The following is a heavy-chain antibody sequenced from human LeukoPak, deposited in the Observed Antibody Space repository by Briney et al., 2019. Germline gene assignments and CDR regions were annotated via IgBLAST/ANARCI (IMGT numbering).Heavy chain of an antibody. CDR3: ARTGVGGGYRFDY. V-gene: IGHV3-23*01. CDR2: VSGSGGST. D-gene: IGHD1-26*01. J-gene: IGHJ4*02. CDR1: GFTFSNYA. Sequence: GGSLRLSCEASGFTFSNYAMTWVRQAPGEGLEWVSGVSGSGGSTYYADSVRGRFTISRDNFQNMMYLQMNSLRAEDTAIYYCARTGVGGGYRFDYWGQGTLVTVSS.